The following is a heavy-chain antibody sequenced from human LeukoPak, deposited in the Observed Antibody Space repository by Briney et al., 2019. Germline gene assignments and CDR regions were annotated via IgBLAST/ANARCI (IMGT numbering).Heavy chain of an antibody. CDR1: GFTFSTYI. CDR3: ARSHFIDSIDYHYRDFDY. CDR2: ISRSSKTI. V-gene: IGHV3-48*02. D-gene: IGHD3-22*01. Sequence: GGSLRLSCAASGFTFSTYIMNWVRQAPGKGLEWVSCISRSSKTIYYADSVKGRFTISRDDAKNSLYLQLNSLRDEDTAVYYCARSHFIDSIDYHYRDFDYWGQGTLVTVSS. J-gene: IGHJ4*02.